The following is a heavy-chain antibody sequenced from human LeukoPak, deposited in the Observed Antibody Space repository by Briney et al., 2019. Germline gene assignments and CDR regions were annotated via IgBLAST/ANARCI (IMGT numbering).Heavy chain of an antibody. CDR1: GVSISSGNYY. Sequence: PSQTLSLTCSVSGVSISSGNYYWTWIRQPPGKGLEWIGYIYYSGSTNYNPSLKSRVTISVDTSKNQFSLKLSSVTAADTAVYYCARGGPNWFDPWGQGTLVTVSS. CDR2: IYYSGST. V-gene: IGHV4-61*01. J-gene: IGHJ5*02. CDR3: ARGGPNWFDP. D-gene: IGHD1-26*01.